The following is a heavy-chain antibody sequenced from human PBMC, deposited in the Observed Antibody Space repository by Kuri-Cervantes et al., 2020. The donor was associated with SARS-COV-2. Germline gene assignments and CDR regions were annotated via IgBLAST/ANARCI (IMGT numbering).Heavy chain of an antibody. Sequence: ASVKVSCKASGYTFTSYGISWVRQAPGQGLEWLGGISAYNGNTNYAQKLQGGVAMTTDTSTSTAYMELGSLRSDDTAGYYCARRGVPAADFDPWGQGTLVTVSS. D-gene: IGHD2-2*01. CDR1: GYTFTSYG. CDR3: ARRGVPAADFDP. CDR2: ISAYNGNT. V-gene: IGHV1-18*01. J-gene: IGHJ5*02.